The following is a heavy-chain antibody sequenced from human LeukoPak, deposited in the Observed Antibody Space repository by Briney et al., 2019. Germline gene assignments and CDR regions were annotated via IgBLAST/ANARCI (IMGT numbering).Heavy chain of an antibody. CDR2: INQDGSEK. Sequence: GGSLRLSCVASGFTFVSHWMTWVRQVPGKGLEWVASINQDGSEKYYVDSVKGRFTISRDNAKNSLYLQMNSLRAEDAAVYYCARRYMATSAEDFDYWGQGTLVTVSS. J-gene: IGHJ4*02. CDR1: GFTFVSHW. CDR3: ARRYMATSAEDFDY. D-gene: IGHD5-24*01. V-gene: IGHV3-7*01.